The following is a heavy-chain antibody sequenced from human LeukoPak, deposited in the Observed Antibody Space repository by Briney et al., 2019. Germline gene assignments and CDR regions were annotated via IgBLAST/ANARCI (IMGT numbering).Heavy chain of an antibody. CDR2: ISSSGSTI. CDR3: ARDPRARTGY. Sequence: PGGSLRLSCAASGFTFSTYEMNWVRQAPGKGLEWVSYISSSGSTIYYADSVKGRFTISRDSAKNSLYLQMNSLRAEDTAVYYCARDPRARTGYWGQGTLVTVSS. CDR1: GFTFSTYE. V-gene: IGHV3-48*03. J-gene: IGHJ4*02. D-gene: IGHD1-26*01.